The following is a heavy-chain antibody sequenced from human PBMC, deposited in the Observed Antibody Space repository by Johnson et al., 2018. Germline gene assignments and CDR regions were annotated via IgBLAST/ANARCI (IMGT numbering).Heavy chain of an antibody. CDR1: GFTFSSYG. J-gene: IGHJ1*01. Sequence: QVQLVESGGGVVQPGRSLRLSCAASGFTFSSYGMHWVRQAPGKGLEWVAVISYDGGNKYYADSVRGRFTISRENSENTLYLQMNSLIAEDTAVDYCATAVTTSRYFQHWGQGTLVTVAS. V-gene: IGHV3-30*03. CDR3: ATAVTTSRYFQH. CDR2: ISYDGGNK. D-gene: IGHD4-17*01.